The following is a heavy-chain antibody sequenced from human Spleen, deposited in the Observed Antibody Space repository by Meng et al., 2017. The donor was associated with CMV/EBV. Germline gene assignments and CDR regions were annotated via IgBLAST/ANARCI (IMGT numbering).Heavy chain of an antibody. V-gene: IGHV3-23*01. CDR1: GFTFIDHY. CDR3: AKDPFDY. Sequence: GGSLRLSCAASGFTFIDHYMSWIRQAPGKGLEWVSVFSGRGGSTYYADSVRGRFTISRDNSKNTLHLQMNSLRDEDTAVYYCAKDPFDYWGQGTLVTVSS. CDR2: FSGRGGST. J-gene: IGHJ4*02.